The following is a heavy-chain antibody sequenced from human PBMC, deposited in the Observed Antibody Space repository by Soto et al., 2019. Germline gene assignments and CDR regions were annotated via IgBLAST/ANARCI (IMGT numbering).Heavy chain of an antibody. CDR3: ARGGYSYHLDS. CDR2: IRGDGSSP. Sequence: EVQLVESGGNLVQPGGSLSLSCAASGFTFSTDWMHWVRQAPGKGLVWVSRIRGDGSSPNYADSVKGRFTVSRDNAKNTLFLQMSSLRAEDTAVYYCARGGYSYHLDSWGQGTLVTVCS. V-gene: IGHV3-74*01. D-gene: IGHD5-18*01. CDR1: GFTFSTDW. J-gene: IGHJ4*02.